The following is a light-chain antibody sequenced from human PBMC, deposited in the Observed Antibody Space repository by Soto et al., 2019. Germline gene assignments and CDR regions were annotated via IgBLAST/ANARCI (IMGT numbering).Light chain of an antibody. J-gene: IGKJ1*01. V-gene: IGKV4-1*01. CDR2: WAS. Sequence: DIVMTQSPDSLAVSLGERDTINCKSSQSILYSSNNKNYLARYQHKPGQPPKLLLYWASTRESGVANRFSGSGSGTDFTLTISSLQADDVAVYYCQQYYSTRTCGQGAKVEIK. CDR3: QQYYSTRT. CDR1: QSILYSSNNKNY.